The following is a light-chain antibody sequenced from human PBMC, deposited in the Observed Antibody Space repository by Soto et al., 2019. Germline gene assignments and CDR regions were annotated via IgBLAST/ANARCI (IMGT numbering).Light chain of an antibody. V-gene: IGKV3-15*01. Sequence: EIVMTQSPATLSVSPGERATLSCRASQSFSSNLAWYHQKPGQAPRLLIYGASTRATGIPARFSGSGSGTEFTLTISSLQSEDFAVYYCQQYSNWPPWTFGQGTKVDIK. CDR3: QQYSNWPPWT. J-gene: IGKJ1*01. CDR2: GAS. CDR1: QSFSSN.